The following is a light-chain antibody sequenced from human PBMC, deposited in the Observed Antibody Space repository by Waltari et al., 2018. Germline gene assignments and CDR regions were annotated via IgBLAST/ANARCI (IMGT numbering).Light chain of an antibody. V-gene: IGLV4-69*01. CDR1: SGHSSYA. J-gene: IGLJ2*01. CDR2: LNSDGSH. CDR3: QTWGTGIVV. Sequence: QLVLTQSPSASASLGASVKLTCTLSSGHSSYAIAWRTQQPEKGPRYLMKLNSDGSHSNGDGIPDRFSGSSSGAERYLTISSLQSEDEADYYCQTWGTGIVVFGGGTKLTVL.